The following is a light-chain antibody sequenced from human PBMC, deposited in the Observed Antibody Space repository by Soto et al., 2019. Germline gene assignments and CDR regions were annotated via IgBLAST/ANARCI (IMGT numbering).Light chain of an antibody. V-gene: IGLV1-40*01. CDR1: SSNIGAGYD. Sequence: QSVLTQPPSVSGAPGQRVTISCTGSSSNIGAGYDVHWYQQLPGTAPKLLIYGNSNRPSGVPDRFSGSKSGTSASLAITGLQAEDEADYYCQSYDSSLSVRAVFGGGTKVTVL. CDR2: GNS. J-gene: IGLJ2*01. CDR3: QSYDSSLSVRAV.